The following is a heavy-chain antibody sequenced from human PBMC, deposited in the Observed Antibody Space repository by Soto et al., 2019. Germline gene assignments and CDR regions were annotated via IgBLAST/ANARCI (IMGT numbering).Heavy chain of an antibody. CDR2: IKSRADGETT. J-gene: IGHJ4*02. D-gene: IGHD5-18*01. CDR1: EFTFNNAW. V-gene: IGHV3-15*01. Sequence: EVQLVESGGGLVEPGESLRLSCAASEFTFNNAWMSWVRQAPGKGLEWVGRIKSRADGETTDYAVPVKGRFTISRDDSKNTLSLQMHSLKIEDTAVYYCTTGTAVAKYYFDFWGQGTLVTVSS. CDR3: TTGTAVAKYYFDF.